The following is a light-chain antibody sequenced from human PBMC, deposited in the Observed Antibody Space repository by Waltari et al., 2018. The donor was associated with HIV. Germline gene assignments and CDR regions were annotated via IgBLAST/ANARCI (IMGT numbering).Light chain of an antibody. CDR1: QSLSGY. CDR2: GAS. V-gene: IGKV1-8*01. J-gene: IGKJ4*01. Sequence: AIRMTQSPSSVSASAGDRVTITCRASQSLSGYLAWYQQKPGTAPRLLIYGASTLQSGVPSRFSGSGSWTDYTLTISGLRSEDSATYYCQQYYTYPLTFGGGTKVEIK. CDR3: QQYYTYPLT.